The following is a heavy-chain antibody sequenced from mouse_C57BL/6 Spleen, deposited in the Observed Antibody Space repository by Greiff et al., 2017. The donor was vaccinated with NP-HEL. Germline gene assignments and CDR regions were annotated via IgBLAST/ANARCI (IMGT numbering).Heavy chain of an antibody. J-gene: IGHJ1*03. V-gene: IGHV1-64*01. CDR1: GYTFTSYW. CDR2: IHPNSGST. CDR3: ARKDYGTYWYLDV. Sequence: QVQLQQSGAELVKPGASVKLSCKASGYTFTSYWMHWVKQRPGQGLEWIGMIHPNSGSTNYNEKFKSKATLTVDKSSSTAYMQLSSLTSEDSAVYYCARKDYGTYWYLDVWGTGTTVTVSS. D-gene: IGHD1-1*01.